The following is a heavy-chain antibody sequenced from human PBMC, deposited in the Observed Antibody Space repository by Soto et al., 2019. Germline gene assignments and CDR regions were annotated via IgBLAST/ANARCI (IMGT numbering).Heavy chain of an antibody. CDR1: GYTFTSYG. J-gene: IGHJ6*02. CDR3: AREGIVVVPAAHLNYYYYGMDV. Sequence: GASVKVSCKASGYTFTSYGISWVRQAPGQGLEWMGWISAYNGNTNCAQKLQGRVTMTTDTSTSTAYMELRSLRSDDTAVYYCAREGIVVVPAAHLNYYYYGMDVWGQGTTVTVSS. V-gene: IGHV1-18*04. D-gene: IGHD2-2*01. CDR2: ISAYNGNT.